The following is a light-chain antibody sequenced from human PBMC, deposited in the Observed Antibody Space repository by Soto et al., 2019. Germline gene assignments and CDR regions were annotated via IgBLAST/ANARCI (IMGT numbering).Light chain of an antibody. CDR2: DVN. J-gene: IGLJ1*01. Sequence: QSALTQPASVSGSPGQSITVSCTGTISDVGAYNYVSWYQQHPGKAPKLMIYDVNNRPSGVSNRFSGSKSGNTASLTISGLLAEDEADYFCCSYTSSSLYVFGTGTKLTVL. CDR1: ISDVGAYNY. CDR3: CSYTSSSLYV. V-gene: IGLV2-14*01.